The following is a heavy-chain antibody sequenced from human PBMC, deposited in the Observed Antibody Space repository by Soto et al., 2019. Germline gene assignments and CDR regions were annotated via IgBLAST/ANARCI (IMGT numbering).Heavy chain of an antibody. CDR3: ARDLGIATIFDAFDI. V-gene: IGHV3-30-3*01. CDR2: ISYDGSNK. J-gene: IGHJ3*02. Sequence: GGSLRLSCAASGFTFSSYAMHWVRQAPGKGLEWVAVISYDGSNKYYADSVKGRFTISRDNSKNTLYLQMNSLRAEDTAVYYCARDLGIATIFDAFDIWGQGTMVTVS. D-gene: IGHD3-3*01. CDR1: GFTFSSYA.